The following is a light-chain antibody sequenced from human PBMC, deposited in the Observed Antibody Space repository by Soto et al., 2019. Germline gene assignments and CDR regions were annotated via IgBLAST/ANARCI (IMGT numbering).Light chain of an antibody. CDR2: VAS. CDR1: QSIGRF. J-gene: IGKJ4*01. Sequence: DIQMTQSPSSLSASVGDRVTITCRASQSIGRFLNWHQQKPGKAPNVLINVASTLRSGVPSRFSGSGSGTDFNLTINSLQPEDFATYFCQQSFTTPLTFXGGTKLDIK. CDR3: QQSFTTPLT. V-gene: IGKV1-39*01.